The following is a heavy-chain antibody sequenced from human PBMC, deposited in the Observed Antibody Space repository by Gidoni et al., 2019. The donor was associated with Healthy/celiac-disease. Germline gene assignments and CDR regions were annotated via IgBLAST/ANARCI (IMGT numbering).Heavy chain of an antibody. CDR3: ARHGIVVAPVYRTDWFDL. J-gene: IGHJ5*02. D-gene: IGHD1-26*01. CDR2: IDPSDSYT. Sequence: PGKVLEWMGRIDPSDSYTNYSPSFPGHVTISADKSSSTAYLQWSSLNASDTAMYYCARHGIVVAPVYRTDWFDLWGQGTLVTVSS. V-gene: IGHV5-10-1*01.